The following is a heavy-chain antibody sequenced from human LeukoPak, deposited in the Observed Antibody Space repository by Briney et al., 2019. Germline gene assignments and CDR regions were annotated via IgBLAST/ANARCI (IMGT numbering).Heavy chain of an antibody. D-gene: IGHD3-10*01. V-gene: IGHV3-23*01. CDR1: GFTFSSYA. Sequence: GGSLRLSCAASGFTFSSYAMSWVRQAPGKGLEWVSAISGSGGSTYYAGSVKGRFTISRDNSKNTLYLQTNSLRAEDTAVYYCANSMVRGGDFDIWGQGTMVTVSS. J-gene: IGHJ3*02. CDR2: ISGSGGST. CDR3: ANSMVRGGDFDI.